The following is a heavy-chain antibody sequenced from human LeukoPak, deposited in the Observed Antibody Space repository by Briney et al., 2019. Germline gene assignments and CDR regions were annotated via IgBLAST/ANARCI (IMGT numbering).Heavy chain of an antibody. CDR1: GYSFTDYY. V-gene: IGHV1-2*02. CDR2: INPNSGGT. Sequence: ASVKVSCKASGYSFTDYYMHWVRQAPGHGLEWMGWINPNSGGTKYAQEFKGRVTMTRDTSLSTGYMELNSLKSDDTAVYFCARGVSVVTAYYFDYWGQGTLVTPSA. J-gene: IGHJ4*02. D-gene: IGHD4-23*01. CDR3: ARGVSVVTAYYFDY.